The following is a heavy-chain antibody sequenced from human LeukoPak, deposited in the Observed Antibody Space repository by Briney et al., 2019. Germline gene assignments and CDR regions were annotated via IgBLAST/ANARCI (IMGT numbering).Heavy chain of an antibody. Sequence: GGSLRLSCAASGFTFSRYAMSWVRQAPGKGLEWVSAISGSGGSTYYADSVKGRFTISRDNSKNTLYLQMNSLRAEDTAVYYCAKGHGSSSWYGFYDAFDIWGQGTMVTVSS. CDR1: GFTFSRYA. V-gene: IGHV3-23*01. J-gene: IGHJ3*02. CDR2: ISGSGGST. D-gene: IGHD6-13*01. CDR3: AKGHGSSSWYGFYDAFDI.